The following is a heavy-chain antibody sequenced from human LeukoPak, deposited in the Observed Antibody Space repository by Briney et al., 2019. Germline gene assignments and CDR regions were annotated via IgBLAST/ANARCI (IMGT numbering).Heavy chain of an antibody. J-gene: IGHJ4*02. Sequence: KPSETLSLTCTVSGGSISPHYWSWMRQPPGKGLECIGYIYYSGSTNYNPSLKSRVTISVDMSKNQFSLKLSSVTAADTAVYYCARLSDSDSSGYYWGFEHWGQGTLVTVSS. D-gene: IGHD3-22*01. CDR3: ARLSDSDSSGYYWGFEH. CDR2: IYYSGST. CDR1: GGSISPHY. V-gene: IGHV4-59*08.